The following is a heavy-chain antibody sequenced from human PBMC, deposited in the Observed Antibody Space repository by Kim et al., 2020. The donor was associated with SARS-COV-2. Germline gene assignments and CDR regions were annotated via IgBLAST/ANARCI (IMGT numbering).Heavy chain of an antibody. J-gene: IGHJ6*02. D-gene: IGHD4-17*01. Sequence: GGSLRLSCAASGFTFSSYAMSWVRQAPGKGLEWVSAISGSGGSTYYADSVKGRFTISRDNSKNTLYLQMNSLRAEDTAVYYCAKAPPYYGDYYYYGMDVWGQGTTVTVSS. V-gene: IGHV3-23*01. CDR1: GFTFSSYA. CDR2: ISGSGGST. CDR3: AKAPPYYGDYYYYGMDV.